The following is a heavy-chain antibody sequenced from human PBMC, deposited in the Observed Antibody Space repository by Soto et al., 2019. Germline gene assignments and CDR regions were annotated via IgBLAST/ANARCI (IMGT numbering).Heavy chain of an antibody. V-gene: IGHV1-69*13. Sequence: SVKVSCKASGGTFSSYDISWVRQAPGQGLEWMGGIIPIFGTANYAQKFQGRVTITADESTSTAYMELSSLRSEDTAVYYCARALVATNAFDYWGQGTLVTVSS. CDR2: IIPIFGTA. CDR1: GGTFSSYD. CDR3: ARALVATNAFDY. D-gene: IGHD5-12*01. J-gene: IGHJ4*02.